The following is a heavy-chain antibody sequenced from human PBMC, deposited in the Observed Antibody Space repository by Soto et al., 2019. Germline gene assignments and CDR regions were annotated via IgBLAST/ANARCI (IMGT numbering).Heavy chain of an antibody. D-gene: IGHD3-10*01. CDR1: GGCIRSSSYY. CDR3: ARHMARNGFDP. V-gene: IGHV4-39*01. J-gene: IGHJ5*02. CDR2: MYYSGST. Sequence: EPLPVPCIDPGGCIRSSSYYWGWIRQPPGKGLEWIGSMYYSGSTYYNPSLKSRVTISVDTSKNQFSPKLSSVTAADTAVCYCARHMARNGFDPWGEGTLVT.